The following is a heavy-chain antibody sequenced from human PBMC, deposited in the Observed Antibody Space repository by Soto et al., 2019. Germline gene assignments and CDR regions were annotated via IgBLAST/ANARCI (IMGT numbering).Heavy chain of an antibody. CDR2: INHSGST. D-gene: IGHD6-19*01. Sequence: SETLSLTCAVYGGSFSGYYWSWIRQPPGKGLEWIGEINHSGSTNYNPSLKSRVTISVDTSKNQFSLKLSSVTAADTAVYYCARARASSRYSSGWSANYYFDYWGQGTLVTVSS. CDR1: GGSFSGYY. CDR3: ARARASSRYSSGWSANYYFDY. J-gene: IGHJ4*02. V-gene: IGHV4-34*01.